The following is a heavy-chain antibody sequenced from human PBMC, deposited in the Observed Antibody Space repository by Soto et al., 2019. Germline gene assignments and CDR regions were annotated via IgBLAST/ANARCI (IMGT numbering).Heavy chain of an antibody. CDR1: GASIRSTYW. V-gene: IGHV4-4*02. CDR3: ARERGYDAFDI. D-gene: IGHD6-13*01. J-gene: IGHJ3*02. Sequence: SETQSLTCFVSGASIRSTYWWSWVRQTPGKRLEWIGQIYHTGTTNYNPSLKSRVTISVDTSKNQFSLKLSSVTAADTAVYYCARERGYDAFDIWGQGTMVTVSS. CDR2: IYHTGTT.